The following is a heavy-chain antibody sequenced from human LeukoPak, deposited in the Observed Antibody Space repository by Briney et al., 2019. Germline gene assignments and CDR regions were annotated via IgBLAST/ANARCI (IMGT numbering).Heavy chain of an antibody. CDR2: VYHSGST. D-gene: IGHD2-21*02. V-gene: IGHV4-4*02. Sequence: PSETLSLTCAVSGGSISSSYWWSWVRQPPGKGLEWIGEVYHSGSTNYYPSLKSRVTISIEKSKNQFSLKLSSVTAADTAVYYCAGAYCDGDCYSGRAFDIWGQGTMVTVSS. CDR1: GGSISSSYW. CDR3: AGAYCDGDCYSGRAFDI. J-gene: IGHJ3*02.